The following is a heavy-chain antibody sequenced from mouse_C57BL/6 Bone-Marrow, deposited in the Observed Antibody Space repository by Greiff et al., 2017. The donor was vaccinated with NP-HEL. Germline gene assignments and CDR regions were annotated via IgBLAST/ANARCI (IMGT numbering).Heavy chain of an antibody. CDR3: ARSDYYYGSSYRFAY. D-gene: IGHD1-1*01. V-gene: IGHV1-64*01. J-gene: IGHJ3*01. Sequence: QVQLQQPGAELVKPGASVKLSCKASGYTFTSYWMHWVKQRPGQGLEWIGMIHPNSGSTNYNEKFKSKATLTVDKSSSTAYMQLSSLTSEDSAVYYCARSDYYYGSSYRFAYWGQGTLVTVSA. CDR1: GYTFTSYW. CDR2: IHPNSGST.